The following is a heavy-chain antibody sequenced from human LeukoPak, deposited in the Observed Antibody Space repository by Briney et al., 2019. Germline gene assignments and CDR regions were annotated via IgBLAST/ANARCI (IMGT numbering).Heavy chain of an antibody. J-gene: IGHJ4*02. CDR3: TTYGSGRKFDY. Sequence: PSETLSLTCTVSGYSIGSGYYWGWIRQPPGKGLEWVGRIESKTDGGTTDYAAPVKGRFTISRDDSTNTLYLQMNSLKSEDTAVYYCTTYGSGRKFDYWGQGILVTVSS. D-gene: IGHD3-10*01. CDR1: GYSIGSGYY. CDR2: IESKTDGGTT. V-gene: IGHV3-15*04.